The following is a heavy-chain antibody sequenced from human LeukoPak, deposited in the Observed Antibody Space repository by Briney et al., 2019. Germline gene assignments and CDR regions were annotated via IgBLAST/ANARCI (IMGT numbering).Heavy chain of an antibody. V-gene: IGHV3-23*01. CDR1: GFTFSSYA. CDR3: AKDLVRYFDWGHCGY. CDR2: ISGSGGST. Sequence: GGSLRLSCAASGFTFSSYAMSWVRQAPGKGLEWVSAISGSGGSTYYADSVKGRFTISRDNSKNTLYLQMNSLRAEDTAVYFCAKDLVRYFDWGHCGYWGQGTLVTVFS. D-gene: IGHD3-9*01. J-gene: IGHJ4*02.